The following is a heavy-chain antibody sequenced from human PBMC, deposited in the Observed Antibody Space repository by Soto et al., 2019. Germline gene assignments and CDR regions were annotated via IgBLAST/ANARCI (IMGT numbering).Heavy chain of an antibody. CDR3: ATDLGELSYGPI. D-gene: IGHD3-16*02. CDR2: IYYSGST. Sequence: SETLSLTCTVSGGSISSYYWNWIRQPPGKGLEWIGYIYYSGSTNYNPSLKSRVTISVDTSKNQFSLKLSSVTAADTAVYYCATDLGELSYGPIWGQGTLVTVSS. CDR1: GGSISSYY. J-gene: IGHJ4*02. V-gene: IGHV4-59*01.